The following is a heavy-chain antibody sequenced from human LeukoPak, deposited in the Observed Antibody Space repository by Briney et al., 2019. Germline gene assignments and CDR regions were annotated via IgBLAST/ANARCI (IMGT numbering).Heavy chain of an antibody. CDR1: GYTFTSYG. J-gene: IGHJ4*02. Sequence: EASVKVSCKASGYTFTSYGISWVRQAPGQGLEWMGWISAYNGNTNYAQKLQGRVTMTTDTSTSTAYMELRSLRFDDTAVYYCARASYCSDGSCYSDYWGQGTLVTVSS. V-gene: IGHV1-18*01. CDR2: ISAYNGNT. D-gene: IGHD2-15*01. CDR3: ARASYCSDGSCYSDY.